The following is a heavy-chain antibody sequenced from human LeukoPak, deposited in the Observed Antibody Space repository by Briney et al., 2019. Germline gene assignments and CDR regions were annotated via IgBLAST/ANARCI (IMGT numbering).Heavy chain of an antibody. V-gene: IGHV4-39*01. D-gene: IGHD3-22*01. J-gene: IGHJ6*02. CDR3: ARHAADSSGLYNYYGMDV. CDR1: GGSMSSSHYY. Sequence: SETLSLSCTVSGGSMSSSHYYWGWIRQPPGKGLGWIGIIYYSGSTYFNPSLKSRVTISVDTHKNQFSLKLSSVTAADTAVYYCARHAADSSGLYNYYGMDVWGQGTTVTVSS. CDR2: IYYSGST.